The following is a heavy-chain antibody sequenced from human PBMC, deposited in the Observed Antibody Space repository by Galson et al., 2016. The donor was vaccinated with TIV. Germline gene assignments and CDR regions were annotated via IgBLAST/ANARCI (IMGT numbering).Heavy chain of an antibody. D-gene: IGHD5-18*01. V-gene: IGHV1-69*13. Sequence: SVKVSCKASGDTFSSYPFNWVRQAPGQGLEWVGGFIPLFGTANYAQKFQGRVTISADESTSTLYMGVRSLRSEDTAVYYCAKDRNTAMDTYHYHDGMDVWGKGTTVIVAS. CDR1: GDTFSSYP. J-gene: IGHJ6*04. CDR2: FIPLFGTA. CDR3: AKDRNTAMDTYHYHDGMDV.